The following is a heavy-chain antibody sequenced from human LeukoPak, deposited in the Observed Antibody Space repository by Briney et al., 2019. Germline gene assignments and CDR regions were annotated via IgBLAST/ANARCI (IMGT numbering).Heavy chain of an antibody. CDR3: ARGPPEKTYSDY. J-gene: IGHJ4*02. CDR2: MKPNNGDT. Sequence: GASVKVSCKASGYTFTSYDINWVRQATGQGLEWMGWMKPNNGDTGYAQKFQGRVTMTRNTAINTAYLELNSLPSEGTAVYFCARGPPEKTYSDYWGQGTLVTVSS. V-gene: IGHV1-8*01. D-gene: IGHD4-11*01. CDR1: GYTFTSYD.